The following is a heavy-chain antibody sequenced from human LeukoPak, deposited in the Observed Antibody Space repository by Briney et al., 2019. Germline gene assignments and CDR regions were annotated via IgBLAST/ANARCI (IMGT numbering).Heavy chain of an antibody. CDR3: ARNGPHYYDKSGYLDS. D-gene: IGHD3-22*01. CDR1: GGSISSYY. J-gene: IGHJ4*02. Sequence: PSETLSLTCTVSGGSISSYYWSWIRQPPGKGLEWIGNIDYSRDTNYNPSLRSRVTILVDKSRNQFSLKLSSVTAADTAVYYCARNGPHYYDKSGYLDSWGQGTLVTVSS. CDR2: IDYSRDT. V-gene: IGHV4-59*03.